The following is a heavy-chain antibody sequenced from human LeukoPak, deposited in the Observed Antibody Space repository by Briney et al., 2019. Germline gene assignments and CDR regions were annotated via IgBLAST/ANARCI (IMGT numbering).Heavy chain of an antibody. J-gene: IGHJ6*03. CDR1: GYSISSGYY. Sequence: SETLSLTCTVSGYSISSGYYWGWIRQPPGKGLEWIGSIYHSGSTYYNPSLKSRVTISVDTSKNQFSLKLRSVTAADTAVYYCARDHANYMDVWGKGTTATVSS. CDR2: IYHSGST. V-gene: IGHV4-38-2*02. CDR3: ARDHANYMDV.